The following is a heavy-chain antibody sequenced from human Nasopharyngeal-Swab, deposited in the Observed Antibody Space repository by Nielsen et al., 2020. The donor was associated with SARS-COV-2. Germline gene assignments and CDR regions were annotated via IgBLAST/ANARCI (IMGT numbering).Heavy chain of an antibody. CDR1: GGSISSSSYY. Sequence: SETLSLTCTVSGGSISSSSYYLGWIRQPPGKGLEWIGGIYYSGSTNYNPSLKSRVTISVDTSKNQFSLKLSSVTAADTAVYYCASVYSSSDSAFDIWGQGTMVTVSS. CDR2: IYYSGST. CDR3: ASVYSSSDSAFDI. V-gene: IGHV4-39*07. D-gene: IGHD6-6*01. J-gene: IGHJ3*02.